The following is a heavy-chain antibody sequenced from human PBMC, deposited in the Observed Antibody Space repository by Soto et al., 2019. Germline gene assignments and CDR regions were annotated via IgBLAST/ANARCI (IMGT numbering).Heavy chain of an antibody. D-gene: IGHD1-1*01. Sequence: SETLSLTCAVYGGSFSGYYWSWIRQPPGKGLEWIGEINHSGSTNYNPSLKSRVTISVDTSKNQFSLKLSSVTAADTAVYYCARVSGTGDYWGQGTLVTVSS. CDR3: ARVSGTGDY. J-gene: IGHJ4*02. CDR2: INHSGST. CDR1: GGSFSGYY. V-gene: IGHV4-34*01.